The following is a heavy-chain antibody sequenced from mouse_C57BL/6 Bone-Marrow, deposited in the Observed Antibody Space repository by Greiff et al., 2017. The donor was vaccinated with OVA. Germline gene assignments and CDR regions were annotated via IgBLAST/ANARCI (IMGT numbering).Heavy chain of an antibody. CDR3: ARDGISSYYVDY. J-gene: IGHJ2*01. D-gene: IGHD1-1*01. CDR2: IYPGSGST. CDR1: GYTFTSYW. Sequence: QVQLQQPGAELVKPGASVKMSCKASGYTFTSYWITWVKQRPGQGLEWIGDIYPGSGSTNYNEKFKSKATLTVDTSSSTAYMQLSSLTSEDSAVYYCARDGISSYYVDYWGQGTTLTVSS. V-gene: IGHV1-55*01.